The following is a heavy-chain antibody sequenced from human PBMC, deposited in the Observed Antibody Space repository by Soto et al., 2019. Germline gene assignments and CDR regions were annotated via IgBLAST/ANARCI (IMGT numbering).Heavy chain of an antibody. CDR1: GFTFSSYW. Sequence: GSLRLSCAASGFTFSSYWMHWVRQAPGKGLVWVSRINSDGSSTSYADSVKGRFTISRDNAKNTLYLQMNSLRAEDTAVYYCARPYVGGGSSYAFDIWGQGTMVTVSS. CDR2: INSDGSST. CDR3: ARPYVGGGSSYAFDI. V-gene: IGHV3-74*01. D-gene: IGHD6-13*01. J-gene: IGHJ3*02.